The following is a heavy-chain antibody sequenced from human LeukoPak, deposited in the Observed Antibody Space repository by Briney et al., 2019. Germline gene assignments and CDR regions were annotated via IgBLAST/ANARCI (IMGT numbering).Heavy chain of an antibody. Sequence: PSEALSLTCTVSGGSISSSSYYWGWIRQPPGKGLEWIGSIYYSGSTYYNPSLKSRVTISVDTSKNQFSLKLSSVTAADTAVYYCARDPFYGGYKNDWGQGTLVTVSS. CDR3: ARDPFYGGYKND. V-gene: IGHV4-39*07. J-gene: IGHJ4*02. CDR2: IYYSGST. CDR1: GGSISSSSYY. D-gene: IGHD4-17*01.